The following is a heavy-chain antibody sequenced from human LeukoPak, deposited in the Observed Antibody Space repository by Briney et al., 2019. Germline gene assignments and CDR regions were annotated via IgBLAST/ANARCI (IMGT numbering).Heavy chain of an antibody. CDR3: ARVARDGYNQGDY. Sequence: GGSLRLSCAASGFTVSSNYMSWVRQAPGKGLEWVSTISGSGASTYSADSVKGRFTISRDSSKNTLYLQMNSLRAEDTAVYYCARVARDGYNQGDYWGQGTLVTVSS. CDR2: ISGSGAST. D-gene: IGHD5-24*01. CDR1: GFTVSSNY. V-gene: IGHV3-23*01. J-gene: IGHJ4*02.